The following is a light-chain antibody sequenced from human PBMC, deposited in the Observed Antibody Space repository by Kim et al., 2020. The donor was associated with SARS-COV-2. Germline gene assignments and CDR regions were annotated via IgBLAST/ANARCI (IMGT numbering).Light chain of an antibody. CDR1: ENMGTY. J-gene: IGKJ2*01. Sequence: LGATITRTCRASENMGTYLAWFQKQPGKTPKHLIYAASILGSGVPLRFGGSGSGTDFTLTMTGVRSEDFATYDCQRTFSPPYTFGQGTKLEI. V-gene: IGKV1-39*01. CDR3: QRTFSPPYT. CDR2: AAS.